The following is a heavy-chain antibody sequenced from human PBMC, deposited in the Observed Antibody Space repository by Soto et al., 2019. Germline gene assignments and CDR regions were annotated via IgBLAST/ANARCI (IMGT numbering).Heavy chain of an antibody. D-gene: IGHD3-10*01. CDR2: IYYSGST. Sequence: PPETLSLTCTVSGGSISSGGYYWSWIRQHPGKGLEWIGYIYYSGSTYYNPSLKSRVTISVDTSKNQFSLKLSSVTAADTAVYYCARDQNGALVYGMDVWGQGTTVTVSS. J-gene: IGHJ6*02. V-gene: IGHV4-31*02. CDR1: GGSISSGGYY. CDR3: ARDQNGALVYGMDV.